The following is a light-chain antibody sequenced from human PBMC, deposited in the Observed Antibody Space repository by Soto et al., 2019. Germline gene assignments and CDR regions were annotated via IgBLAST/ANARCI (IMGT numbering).Light chain of an antibody. CDR1: QGISSY. CDR3: QQLNSYLIT. V-gene: IGKV1-9*01. J-gene: IGKJ5*01. Sequence: IQLTQSPSSLSASVGDRVTITCRASQGISSYLAWYQQKPGKAPKLLIYAASTLQSGVPSRFSGSGSGTGFTLTISSLQPEDFATYYCQQLNSYLITFGEGTRLEIK. CDR2: AAS.